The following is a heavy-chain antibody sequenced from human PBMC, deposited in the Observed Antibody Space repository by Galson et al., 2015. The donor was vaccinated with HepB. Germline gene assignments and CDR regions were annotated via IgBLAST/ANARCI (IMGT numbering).Heavy chain of an antibody. J-gene: IGHJ5*02. CDR1: GGTFSSYT. CDR2: INPILSIA. V-gene: IGHV1-69*02. Sequence: SVKVSCKASGGTFSSYTISWVRQAPGQGLEWMGRINPILSIANYAQKFQGRVTITADKSTSTAYMELSSLRSEDTAVYYCAGLGGGGDCSSPYNWFDPWGQGTLVTVSS. D-gene: IGHD2-21*02. CDR3: AGLGGGGDCSSPYNWFDP.